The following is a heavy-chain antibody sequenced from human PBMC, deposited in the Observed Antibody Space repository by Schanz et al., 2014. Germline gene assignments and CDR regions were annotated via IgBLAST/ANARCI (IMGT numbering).Heavy chain of an antibody. CDR2: ISHDGNNK. Sequence: QLQLVESGGGVVQPGRSLRLSCAASGFPFRSYVMHWVRQAPGKGLEWVAFISHDGNNKHYVDSVEGRFTISRDNSKSMLFLEMSSLRVEDTAVYYCVREENYPSFLGYYYYMDVWGKGTSVTVSS. CDR3: VREENYPSFLGYYYYMDV. D-gene: IGHD3-10*01. CDR1: GFPFRSYV. J-gene: IGHJ6*03. V-gene: IGHV3-30-3*01.